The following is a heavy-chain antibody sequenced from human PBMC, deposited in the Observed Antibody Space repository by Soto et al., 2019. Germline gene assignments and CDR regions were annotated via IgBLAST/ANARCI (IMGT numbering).Heavy chain of an antibody. CDR3: AKGAVARTPTSYYYYGMDV. J-gene: IGHJ6*02. V-gene: IGHV1-69*12. CDR1: GGTFRTYA. D-gene: IGHD6-19*01. CDR2: IIPIFGSV. Sequence: QVQLLQSGAEVKKPGSSVRVSCEASGGTFRTYAISWVRQAPGQGLEWMGEIIPIFGSVNYAQRFQGRVTITADESTTTAYMDLRSLRSEDTAVYYCAKGAVARTPTSYYYYGMDVWGQGTTVTVSS.